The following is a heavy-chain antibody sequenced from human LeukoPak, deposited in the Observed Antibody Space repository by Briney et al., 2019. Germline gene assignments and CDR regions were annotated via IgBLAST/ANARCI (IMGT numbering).Heavy chain of an antibody. Sequence: GGSLRLSCAASGITFSGHSMNWVRQAPGKGLEWVSSISSSSSYIYYADSVKGRFTISRDNAKNSLYLQMNSLRAEDTAVYYCAVRGYSYDHYGMDVWGQGTTVTVSS. V-gene: IGHV3-21*01. CDR2: ISSSSSYI. CDR1: GITFSGHS. CDR3: AVRGYSYDHYGMDV. J-gene: IGHJ6*02. D-gene: IGHD5-18*01.